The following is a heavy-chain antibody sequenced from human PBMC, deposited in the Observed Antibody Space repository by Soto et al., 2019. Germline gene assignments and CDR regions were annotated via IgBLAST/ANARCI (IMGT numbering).Heavy chain of an antibody. V-gene: IGHV1-46*03. CDR3: TKVSFTVTTHYMDV. CDR1: GYTFTNYY. J-gene: IGHJ6*03. D-gene: IGHD4-17*01. Sequence: QVQLVQSGAEVKKPGASVKVSCKASGYTFTNYYIHWVRQAPGQGLEWMGIINPSGGSTSYAQKFQGRVTMTRDTSTSTVYMELSSLRSEDTAMYYCTKVSFTVTTHYMDVWGKGTTVTVSS. CDR2: INPSGGST.